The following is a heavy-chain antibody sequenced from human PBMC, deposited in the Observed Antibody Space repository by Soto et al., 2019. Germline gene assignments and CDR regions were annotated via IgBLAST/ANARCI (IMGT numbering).Heavy chain of an antibody. D-gene: IGHD2-2*01. CDR1: GYTFTSYA. CDR3: ARDYQLPTITYYYYYYGMDV. Sequence: ASVKVSCKASGYTFTSYAMNWVRQAPGQGLEWMGWINTNTGNPTCAQGFTGRFVFSLDTSVSTAYLQICSLKAEDTAVYYCARDYQLPTITYYYYYYGMDVWGQGTTVTVSS. CDR2: INTNTGNP. V-gene: IGHV7-4-1*01. J-gene: IGHJ6*02.